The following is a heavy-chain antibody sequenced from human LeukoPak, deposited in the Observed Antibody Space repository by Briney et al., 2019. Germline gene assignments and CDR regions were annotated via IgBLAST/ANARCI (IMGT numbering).Heavy chain of an antibody. CDR2: IIPILGIA. CDR3: ARDEGRNLFCGDSAEYFQH. V-gene: IGHV1-69*04. D-gene: IGHD4-17*01. J-gene: IGHJ1*01. CDR1: GGTFSSYA. Sequence: ASVKVSCKASGGTFSSYAISWVRQAPGQGLEWMGRIIPILGIANYAQKFQGRVTITADKSTSTAYMELSSLRSEDTAVYYCARDEGRNLFCGDSAEYFQHWGQGTLVTVSS.